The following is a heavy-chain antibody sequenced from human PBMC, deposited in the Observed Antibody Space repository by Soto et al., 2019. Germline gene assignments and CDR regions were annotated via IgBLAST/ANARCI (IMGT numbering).Heavy chain of an antibody. CDR1: GGSISSSSYY. Sequence: PSETLSLTCTVSGGSISSSSYYWGWIRQPPGKGLEWIGSIYYSGSTYYNPSLKSRVTISVDTSKNQFSLKLSSVTAADTAVYYCIRLCGSGSYSLYYYYGMDVWGQGTTVTVSS. D-gene: IGHD3-10*01. CDR2: IYYSGST. CDR3: IRLCGSGSYSLYYYYGMDV. J-gene: IGHJ6*02. V-gene: IGHV4-39*01.